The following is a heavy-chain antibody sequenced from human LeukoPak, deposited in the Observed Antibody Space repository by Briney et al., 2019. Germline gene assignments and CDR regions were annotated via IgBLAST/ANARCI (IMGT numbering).Heavy chain of an antibody. Sequence: SETLSLTCAVSGGSFSGYYWTWIRQPPGRGLEWIGEINHSGSANYNPSLMSRVTISLDTSKNHFSLNLSSVTAADTAVYYCARGQGTVTTHWGQGTLVTVSS. V-gene: IGHV4-34*01. D-gene: IGHD4-11*01. J-gene: IGHJ4*02. CDR3: ARGQGTVTTH. CDR1: GGSFSGYY. CDR2: INHSGSA.